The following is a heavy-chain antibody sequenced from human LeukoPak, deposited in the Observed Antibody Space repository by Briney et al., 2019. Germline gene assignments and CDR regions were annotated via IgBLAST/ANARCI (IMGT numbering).Heavy chain of an antibody. CDR2: ISAYNGNT. D-gene: IGHD2-2*01. Sequence: ASVKVSCKASGYTFTSYGISWVRQAPGQGLEWMGWISAYNGNTNYAQKLQGRVTMTTDTSTSTAYMELRSLRSDDTAVYYWAREGCSSTSCPAGYYYYGMDVWGKGTTVTVSS. V-gene: IGHV1-18*04. CDR3: AREGCSSTSCPAGYYYYGMDV. CDR1: GYTFTSYG. J-gene: IGHJ6*04.